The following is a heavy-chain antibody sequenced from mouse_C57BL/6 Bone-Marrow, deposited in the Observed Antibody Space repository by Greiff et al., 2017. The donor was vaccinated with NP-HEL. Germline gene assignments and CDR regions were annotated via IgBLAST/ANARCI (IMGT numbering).Heavy chain of an antibody. Sequence: QVQLQQSGAELARPGASVKLSCKASGYTFTSYGISWVKQRTGQGLEWIGEIYPRSGNTYYNEKFKGKATLTADKSSSTAYMELRSLTSEDSAVYFCARHYGNLGYYYAMDYWGQGTSVTVSS. CDR1: GYTFTSYG. V-gene: IGHV1-81*01. D-gene: IGHD2-1*01. J-gene: IGHJ4*01. CDR2: IYPRSGNT. CDR3: ARHYGNLGYYYAMDY.